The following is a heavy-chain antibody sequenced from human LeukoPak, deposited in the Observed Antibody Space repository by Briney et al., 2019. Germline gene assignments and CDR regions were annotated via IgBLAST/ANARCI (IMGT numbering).Heavy chain of an antibody. CDR3: ARGRGIQLWSYYFDY. J-gene: IGHJ4*02. CDR2: IIPIFGTA. V-gene: IGHV1-69*13. CDR1: GYTFTSYG. Sequence: GASVKVSCKASGYTFTSYGISWVRQAPGQGLEWMGGIIPIFGTANYAQKFQGRVTITADESTSTAYMELSSLRSEDTAVYYCARGRGIQLWSYYFDYWGQGTLVTVSS. D-gene: IGHD5-18*01.